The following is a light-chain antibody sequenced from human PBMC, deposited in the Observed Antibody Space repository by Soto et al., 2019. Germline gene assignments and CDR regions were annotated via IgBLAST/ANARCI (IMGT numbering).Light chain of an antibody. Sequence: DIKMTQSPSSLSASVGDRVTITCRASQAINNYLAWYQQKPGKVPTLLISAASTLQSGVPSGFSGSGSGTDFTLTISSLQPEDVVTYYCQKFNAVPTFGGGTKVEI. CDR2: AAS. CDR1: QAINNY. V-gene: IGKV1-27*01. J-gene: IGKJ4*01. CDR3: QKFNAVPT.